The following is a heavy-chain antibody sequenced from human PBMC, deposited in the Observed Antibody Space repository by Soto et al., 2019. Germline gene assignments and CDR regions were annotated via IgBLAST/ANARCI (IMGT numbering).Heavy chain of an antibody. CDR1: GGSISSGGYY. J-gene: IGHJ6*03. CDR2: IYYSGST. CDR3: VRGTTNSVNTFYYMDV. V-gene: IGHV4-31*03. Sequence: SETLSLTCTVSGGSISSGGYYWSWIRQHPGKGLEWIGYIYYSGSTYYNPSLKSRVTISVDTSKNQFSLKLSSVTAADTAVYYCVRGTTNSVNTFYYMDVWGKGTTVTVSS. D-gene: IGHD3-16*01.